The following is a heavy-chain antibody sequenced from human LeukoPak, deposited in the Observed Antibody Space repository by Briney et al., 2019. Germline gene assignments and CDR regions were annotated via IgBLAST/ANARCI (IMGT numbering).Heavy chain of an antibody. CDR2: INHSGST. CDR1: GGSFSGYY. CDR3: ARGPVPAATRGDDY. J-gene: IGHJ4*02. D-gene: IGHD2-2*01. V-gene: IGHV4-34*01. Sequence: SETLSLTCAVYGGSFSGYYWSWIRQPPGKGLEWIGEINHSGSTNYNPSLKSRVTISVDTSKNQFSLKLSSVTAADTAVYYCARGPVPAATRGDDYWGQGTLVTVSS.